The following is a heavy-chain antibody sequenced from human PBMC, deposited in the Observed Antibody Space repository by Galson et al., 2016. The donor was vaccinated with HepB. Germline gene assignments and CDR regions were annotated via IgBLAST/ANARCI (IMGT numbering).Heavy chain of an antibody. CDR1: GGSIRSYY. CDR3: ARPLIGTRGAFDI. Sequence: ETLSLTCTVSGGSIRSYYWSWIRQPAGKGLEWIGRVYTSGNTNYNPSLKSRISMSVDTSKNQFSLKLYSVTAADPAVYYCARPLIGTRGAFDIWGQGTMVTVSS. D-gene: IGHD2-2*01. CDR2: VYTSGNT. J-gene: IGHJ3*02. V-gene: IGHV4-4*07.